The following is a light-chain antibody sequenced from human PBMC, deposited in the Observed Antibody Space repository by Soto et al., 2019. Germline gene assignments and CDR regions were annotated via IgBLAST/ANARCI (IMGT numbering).Light chain of an antibody. J-gene: IGKJ1*01. CDR3: QQYGSSPRT. CDR1: QSVSSSY. CDR2: GAS. V-gene: IGKV3-20*01. Sequence: EIVLTQSPGTLSLSPGDIATLYCRASQSVSSSYLAWYQQKPGQAPRLIIYGASSRATGIPDRFSGSGSGTDFTLTISRLEPEDVAVYYCQQYGSSPRTLGQGTKVDIK.